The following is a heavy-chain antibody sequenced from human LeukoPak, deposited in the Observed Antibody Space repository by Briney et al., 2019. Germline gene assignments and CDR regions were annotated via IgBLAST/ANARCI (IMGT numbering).Heavy chain of an antibody. J-gene: IGHJ4*02. CDR1: GGSISSYY. V-gene: IGHV4-34*01. D-gene: IGHD2-15*01. Sequence: PSETLSLTCTVSGGSISSYYWSWIRQPPGKGLEWIGEINHSGSTNYNPSLKSRVTISVDTSKNQFSLKLSSVTAADTAVYYCARGMVGLGYWGQGTLVTVSS. CDR2: INHSGST. CDR3: ARGMVGLGY.